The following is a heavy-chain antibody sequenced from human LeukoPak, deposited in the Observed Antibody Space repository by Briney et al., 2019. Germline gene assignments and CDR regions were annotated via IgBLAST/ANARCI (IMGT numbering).Heavy chain of an antibody. D-gene: IGHD3-22*01. CDR2: ISRSSSTI. CDR1: GFTFSDYS. CDR3: ARWDYYDSSGYYYADFYYFDY. V-gene: IGHV3-48*04. Sequence: GGSLRLSCAASGFTFSDYSMNWVRQAPGKGLEWVSYISRSSSTIYYADSVKGRFTISRDNAKNSLYLQMNSLRAEDTAVYYCARWDYYDSSGYYYADFYYFDYWGQGTLVTVSS. J-gene: IGHJ4*02.